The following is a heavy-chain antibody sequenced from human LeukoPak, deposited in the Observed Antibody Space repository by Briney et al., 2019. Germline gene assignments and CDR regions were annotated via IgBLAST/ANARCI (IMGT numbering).Heavy chain of an antibody. CDR3: ARYYGDTTNALDF. Sequence: GGSLRLSCAASGFTFSTYSMNWVRQAPGKGLEWVSSISSTSSYIYYADSVKGRFTISRDNYENTLYLQMNSLRAEDTAVYYCARYYGDTTNALDFWGQGTMVTVSS. V-gene: IGHV3-21*01. J-gene: IGHJ3*01. CDR1: GFTFSTYS. CDR2: ISSTSSYI. D-gene: IGHD2-21*01.